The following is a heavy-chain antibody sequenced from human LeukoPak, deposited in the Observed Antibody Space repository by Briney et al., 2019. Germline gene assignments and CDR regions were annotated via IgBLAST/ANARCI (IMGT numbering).Heavy chain of an antibody. D-gene: IGHD5-18*01. CDR1: GYSFTSYW. CDR2: IYPGDSDT. Sequence: GESLKISCKGSGYSFTSYWIGWVRQMPGKGLEWMGIIYPGDSDTRYSPSFQGQVTISADKSISTAYLQWSSLKASDTAMYYCARGADTAMVTTHYYYMDVWGKGTQVTIS. J-gene: IGHJ6*03. CDR3: ARGADTAMVTTHYYYMDV. V-gene: IGHV5-51*01.